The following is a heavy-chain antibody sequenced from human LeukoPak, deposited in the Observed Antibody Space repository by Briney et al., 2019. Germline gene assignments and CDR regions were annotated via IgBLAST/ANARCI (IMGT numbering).Heavy chain of an antibody. V-gene: IGHV3-43*02. D-gene: IGHD6-19*01. CDR1: GFTFDDYA. J-gene: IGHJ4*02. Sequence: GGSLRLSCAASGFTFDDYAMYWVRQAPGKGLEWVSLISGDGGSTYYADSVKGRFTISRDNSKNTLYLQMNSLRAEDTAVYYCARDLTRSGWKPAYFDYWGQGTLVTVSS. CDR3: ARDLTRSGWKPAYFDY. CDR2: ISGDGGST.